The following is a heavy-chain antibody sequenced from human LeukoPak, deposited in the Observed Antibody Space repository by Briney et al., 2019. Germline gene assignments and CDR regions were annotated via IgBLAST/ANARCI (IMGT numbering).Heavy chain of an antibody. D-gene: IGHD3-3*01. Sequence: PSETLSLTCTVSGGSISSYYWSWIRQPAGKGLEWIGCIYTSGSTNYNPSLKSRVTMSVDTSKNQFSLKLSSVTAADTAVYYCARSSTYDFWSGSFDYWGQGTLVTVSS. CDR1: GGSISSYY. J-gene: IGHJ4*02. CDR2: IYTSGST. CDR3: ARSSTYDFWSGSFDY. V-gene: IGHV4-4*07.